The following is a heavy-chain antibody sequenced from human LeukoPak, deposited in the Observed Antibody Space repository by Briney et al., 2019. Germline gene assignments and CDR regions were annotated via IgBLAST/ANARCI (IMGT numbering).Heavy chain of an antibody. V-gene: IGHV4-59*01. CDR1: GGSISGYY. J-gene: IGHJ4*02. Sequence: PSETLSLTCTVSGGSISGYYWSWIRQPPGKGLEYLGYIYYSGSTNYNPSLKSRVTISVDMSKNQFPLKLSSVTAADTAVYYCARGLSGYVREYYFDYWGQGTLVTVSS. CDR3: ARGLSGYVREYYFDY. D-gene: IGHD5-12*01. CDR2: IYYSGST.